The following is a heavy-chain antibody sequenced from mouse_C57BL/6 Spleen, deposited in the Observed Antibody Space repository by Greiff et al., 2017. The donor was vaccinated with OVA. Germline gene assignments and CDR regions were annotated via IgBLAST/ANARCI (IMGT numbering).Heavy chain of an antibody. Sequence: QVQLQQSGPGLVQPSQSLSITCPVSGFSLTSYGVHWVRQSPGKGLEWLVVIWSGGSTDYNAAFISRLSISKDNSKSQVFFKMNSLQADDTAIYYCASDYYGSSWYFDVWGTGTTVTVSS. D-gene: IGHD1-1*01. J-gene: IGHJ1*03. CDR2: IWSGGST. CDR1: GFSLTSYG. V-gene: IGHV2-2*01. CDR3: ASDYYGSSWYFDV.